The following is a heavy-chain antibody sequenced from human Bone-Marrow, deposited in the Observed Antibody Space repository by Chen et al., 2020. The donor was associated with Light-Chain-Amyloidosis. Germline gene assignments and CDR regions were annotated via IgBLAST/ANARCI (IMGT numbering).Heavy chain of an antibody. V-gene: IGHV3-9*01. D-gene: IGHD6-13*01. CDR2: ISWNSGSI. J-gene: IGHJ3*02. Sequence: LVESGGGLVQPGRSLRLSCAASGFTFDDYAMHWVRQAPGKGLEWVSGISWNSGSIGYADSVKGRFTISRDNAKNSLYLQMNSLRAEDTALYYCAKSSYSSSFFLDAFDIWGHGTMVTLSS. CDR1: GFTFDDYA. CDR3: AKSSYSSSFFLDAFDI.